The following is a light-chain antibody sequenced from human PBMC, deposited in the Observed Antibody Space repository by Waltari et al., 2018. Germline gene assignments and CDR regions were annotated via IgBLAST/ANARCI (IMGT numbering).Light chain of an antibody. V-gene: IGKV3-15*01. CDR1: QGINSD. Sequence: EILMTQSPATLSVSPGEGATLSCRASQGINSDLAWYQHKPGQAPRLLIYGASTKAAGVPARFSGSGSGTEFTLTISSLQSEDFGVYYCQQSKIWPAFGQGTKVEIK. CDR3: QQSKIWPA. CDR2: GAS. J-gene: IGKJ1*01.